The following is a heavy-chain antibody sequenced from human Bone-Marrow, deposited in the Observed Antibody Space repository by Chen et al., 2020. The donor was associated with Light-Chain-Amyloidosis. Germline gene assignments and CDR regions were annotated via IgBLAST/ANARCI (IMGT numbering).Heavy chain of an antibody. V-gene: IGHV3-9*01. CDR3: AKDIIPAATGGWNWFDP. D-gene: IGHD2-2*01. J-gene: IGHJ5*02. CDR2: FGWNSGSI. Sequence: EVQLVESGGGLVQPGRSLRLSCAASGFTFDDYAMHWVRQAPGKGLEWVSGFGWNSGSIGYAHTVKGRFTISRDNAKNSLYLQMNRLRAEDTALYYCAKDIIPAATGGWNWFDPWGQGTLVTVSS. CDR1: GFTFDDYA.